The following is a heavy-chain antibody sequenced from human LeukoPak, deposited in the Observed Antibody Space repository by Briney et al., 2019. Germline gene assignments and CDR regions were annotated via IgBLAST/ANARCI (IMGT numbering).Heavy chain of an antibody. V-gene: IGHV4-4*07. CDR2: IYTSGST. CDR1: GGSFSGYY. J-gene: IGHJ3*02. Sequence: SETLSLTCAVYGGSFSGYYWSWIRQPAGKGLEWIGRIYTSGSTNYNPSLKSRVTMSVDTSKNQFSLKLSSVTAADTAVYYCARDLRVLNYDILTGYYGSGAFDIWGQGTMVTVSS. CDR3: ARDLRVLNYDILTGYYGSGAFDI. D-gene: IGHD3-9*01.